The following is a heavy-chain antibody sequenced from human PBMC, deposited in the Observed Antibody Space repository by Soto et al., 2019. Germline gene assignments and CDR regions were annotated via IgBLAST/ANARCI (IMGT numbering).Heavy chain of an antibody. D-gene: IGHD5-12*01. J-gene: IGHJ4*02. CDR3: AHVYGGYDNFDY. Sequence: QITLKESGPTLVKPTQTLTLTCTFSGFSLSTSGVGVGWIRQPPGKALEWLALIYWDDDKRYSPSLKSRLTINKDTSKIQVVLTMTNIDPVDTATYYCAHVYGGYDNFDYWGQGTLVTVSS. CDR1: GFSLSTSGVG. V-gene: IGHV2-5*02. CDR2: IYWDDDK.